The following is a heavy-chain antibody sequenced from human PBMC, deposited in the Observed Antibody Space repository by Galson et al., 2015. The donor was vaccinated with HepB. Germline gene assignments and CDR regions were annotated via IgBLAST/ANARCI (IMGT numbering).Heavy chain of an antibody. D-gene: IGHD6-19*01. CDR1: GFTFSSYA. V-gene: IGHV3-30*04. CDR2: ISYDGSNK. CDR3: ARDQSPVAVALYYFDC. J-gene: IGHJ4*02. Sequence: SLRLSCAASGFTFSSYAMHWVRQAPGKGLEWVAVISYDGSNKYYADSVKGRFTISRDNSKNTLYLQMNSLGAEDTAVYYCARDQSPVAVALYYFDCWGQGTLVTVSS.